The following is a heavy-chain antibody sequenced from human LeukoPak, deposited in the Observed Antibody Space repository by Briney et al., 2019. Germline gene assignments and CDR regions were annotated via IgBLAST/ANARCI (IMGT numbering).Heavy chain of an antibody. CDR3: ARYPRDSSGLYYYYYGMDV. CDR1: GGSISSYY. CDR2: IYYSGST. J-gene: IGHJ6*02. V-gene: IGHV4-59*08. D-gene: IGHD3-22*01. Sequence: SETLSLTCTVSGGSISSYYWSWIRQPPGKGLEWIGYIYYSGSTNYNPSLKSRVTISVATSKHQFSLKLSSVTPADTAVYYCARYPRDSSGLYYYYYGMDVWGQGTTVTVSS.